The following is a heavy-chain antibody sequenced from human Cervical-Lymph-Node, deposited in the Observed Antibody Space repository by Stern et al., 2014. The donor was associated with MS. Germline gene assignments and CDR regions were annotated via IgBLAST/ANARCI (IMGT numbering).Heavy chain of an antibody. CDR3: ARIGDDVGDFRLCY. J-gene: IGHJ4*02. CDR2: ISHTGSP. Sequence: QLQLQASGPGLVKPSKTLSLTCTVSGGSISSGGYSWSWIRQPPGQGLERVGYISHTGSPSYNPSLKSRIDISADSPNNQDPLKLMSVTAADTAVYYCARIGDDVGDFRLCYWGQGTLVSVSS. CDR1: GGSISSGGYS. V-gene: IGHV4-30-4*08. D-gene: IGHD4-17*01.